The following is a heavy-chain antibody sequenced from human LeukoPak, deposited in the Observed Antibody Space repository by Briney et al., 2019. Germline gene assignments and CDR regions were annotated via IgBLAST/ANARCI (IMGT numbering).Heavy chain of an antibody. Sequence: SETLSLTCTVSGGSISSGGYYWSWIRQHPGKGLEWIGYIYYSGSTNYNPSLKSRVTISVDTSKNQFSLKLSSVTAADTAVYYCARALGPIVVVPAAIKRDYGMDVWGQGTTVTVSS. J-gene: IGHJ6*02. D-gene: IGHD2-2*02. V-gene: IGHV4-61*08. CDR3: ARALGPIVVVPAAIKRDYGMDV. CDR1: GGSISSGGYY. CDR2: IYYSGST.